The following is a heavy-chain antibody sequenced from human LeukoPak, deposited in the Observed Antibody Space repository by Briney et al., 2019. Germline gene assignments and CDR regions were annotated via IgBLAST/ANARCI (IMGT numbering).Heavy chain of an antibody. CDR2: IHTSGST. CDR3: ARQTGSGLFILP. D-gene: IGHD3/OR15-3a*01. CDR1: GGSISSYY. Sequence: SETLSLTCTVSGGSISSYYWNWIRQPAGKGLEWIGRIHTSGSTNYNPSLKSRVTMSVDTSKNKFSLKLSSMTAADTAVYYCARQTGSGLFILPGGQGTLVTVSS. J-gene: IGHJ4*02. V-gene: IGHV4-4*07.